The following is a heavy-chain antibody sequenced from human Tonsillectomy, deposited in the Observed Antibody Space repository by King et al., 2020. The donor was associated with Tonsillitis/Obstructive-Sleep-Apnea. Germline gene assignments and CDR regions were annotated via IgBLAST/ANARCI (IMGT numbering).Heavy chain of an antibody. CDR1: GGSIYSGGFY. V-gene: IGHV4-31*03. J-gene: IGHJ6*02. Sequence: QLQESGPGLVKPSQTLSLTCTVSGGSIYSGGFYWSWIRQHPGKGLEWIGYIYYSGSTYYNPSLKSRLTMSVDMSRNQFSLKLSSVTAADTAVYYCARHDPYAMDVWGQGTTVTVSS. CDR2: IYYSGST. CDR3: ARHDPYAMDV.